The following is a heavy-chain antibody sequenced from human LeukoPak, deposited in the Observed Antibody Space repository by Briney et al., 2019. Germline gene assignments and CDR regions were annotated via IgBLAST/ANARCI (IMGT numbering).Heavy chain of an antibody. CDR2: ISSSSSTI. Sequence: GGSLRLSCAASGFTFSDYYMSWIRQAPGKGLEWVSYISSSSSTIYYADSVKGRFTISRDNSKNTLYLQMNSLRAEDTAVYYCAKMGYNPYYFDYWGQGTLVTVSS. CDR1: GFTFSDYY. CDR3: AKMGYNPYYFDY. J-gene: IGHJ4*02. V-gene: IGHV3-11*01. D-gene: IGHD1-1*01.